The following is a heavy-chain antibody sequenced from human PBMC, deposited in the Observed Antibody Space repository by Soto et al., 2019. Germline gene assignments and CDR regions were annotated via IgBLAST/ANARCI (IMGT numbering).Heavy chain of an antibody. V-gene: IGHV4-31*03. CDR2: IYYSGST. Sequence: PSETLSLTCTVSGGSISSGGYYWSWIRQHPGKGLEWIGYIYYSGSTYYNPSLKSRVTISVDTSKNQFSLKLSSVTAADTAVYYCARDSPYSSGWNFDYWGQGTLVTVSS. J-gene: IGHJ4*02. CDR3: ARDSPYSSGWNFDY. D-gene: IGHD6-19*01. CDR1: GGSISSGGYY.